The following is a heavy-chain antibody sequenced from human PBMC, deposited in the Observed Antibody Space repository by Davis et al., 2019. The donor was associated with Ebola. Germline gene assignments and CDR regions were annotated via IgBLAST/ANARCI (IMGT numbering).Heavy chain of an antibody. D-gene: IGHD3-10*01. V-gene: IGHV3-30-3*01. Sequence: GESLKISCAASGFTFSSYAMHWVRQAPGKGLEWVAVISYDGSNKYYADSVKGRFTISRDNSKNTLYLQMNSLRAEDTAVYYCARVVLPRRWFGELLLPVPQSLGTIDYWGQGTLVTVSS. CDR1: GFTFSSYA. CDR3: ARVVLPRRWFGELLLPVPQSLGTIDY. CDR2: ISYDGSNK. J-gene: IGHJ4*02.